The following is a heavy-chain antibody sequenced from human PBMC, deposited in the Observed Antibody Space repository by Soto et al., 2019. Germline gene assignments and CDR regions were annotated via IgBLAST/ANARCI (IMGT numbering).Heavy chain of an antibody. CDR2: ISYDGSNK. D-gene: IGHD1-26*01. CDR1: GFTFSSYA. CDR3: ARVAVVSGSYRTFDY. Sequence: QVQLVESGGGVVQPGRSLRLSCAASGFTFSSYAMHWVRQAPGKGLEWVAVISYDGSNKYYADSVKGRFTISRDNSKKTLYLQMDSLRAEDTAVYYCARVAVVSGSYRTFDYWGQGTLVTVSS. V-gene: IGHV3-30-3*01. J-gene: IGHJ4*02.